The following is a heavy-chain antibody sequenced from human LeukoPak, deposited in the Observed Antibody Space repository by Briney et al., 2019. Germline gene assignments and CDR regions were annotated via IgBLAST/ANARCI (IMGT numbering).Heavy chain of an antibody. D-gene: IGHD1-14*01. CDR3: ARGTISRETWYFDL. Sequence: SVTVSCKASGGTFSSYAISWVRQAPGQGLEWMGRIIPIFGIANYAQKFQGRVTITADKSTSTAYMELSSLRSEDTAVYYCARGTISRETWYFDLWGRGTLVTVSS. CDR1: GGTFSSYA. J-gene: IGHJ2*01. CDR2: IIPIFGIA. V-gene: IGHV1-69*04.